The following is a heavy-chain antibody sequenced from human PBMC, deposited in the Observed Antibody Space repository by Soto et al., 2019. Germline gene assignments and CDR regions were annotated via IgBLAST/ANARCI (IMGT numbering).Heavy chain of an antibody. D-gene: IGHD3-3*01. V-gene: IGHV3-48*01. CDR2: ISSSSSTI. CDR1: GFTFSSYS. Sequence: EVQLVESGGGLVQPGGSLRLSFAASGFTFSSYSMNWVRQAPGKGLEWVSYISSSSSTIYYADSVKGRFTISRDNAKNSLYLQMNSLRAEDMAVYYCAREGSGYGGFDLWGRGTLVTVFS. J-gene: IGHJ2*01. CDR3: AREGSGYGGFDL.